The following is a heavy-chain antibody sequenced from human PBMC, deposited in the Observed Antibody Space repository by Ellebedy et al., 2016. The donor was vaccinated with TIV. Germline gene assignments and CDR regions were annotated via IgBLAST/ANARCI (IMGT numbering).Heavy chain of an antibody. CDR1: GASISLYY. Sequence: SETLSLTXSVSGASISLYYWSWIRQPAGKGLEWIGRMYSSGSTNYNPSLKSRVTMSVDTSKKQFSLKLSSVTAADTAVYYCARLDKMGASDALDIWGQGTMVTVSS. V-gene: IGHV4-4*07. CDR3: ARLDKMGASDALDI. J-gene: IGHJ3*02. CDR2: MYSSGST. D-gene: IGHD1-26*01.